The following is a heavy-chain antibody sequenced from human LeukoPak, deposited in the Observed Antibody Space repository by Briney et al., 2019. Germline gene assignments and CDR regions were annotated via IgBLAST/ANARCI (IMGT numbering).Heavy chain of an antibody. J-gene: IGHJ4*02. CDR1: GFTFSSYG. D-gene: IGHD3-3*01. CDR2: IGSNK. Sequence: GGSLRLSCAASGFTFSSYGMHWARQAPGKGLEWVAFIGSNKYYADSVNGRFPISRYNSKNTLYLQMNSLRAEDTAVYYCAKTYYDFWSGSGCFDYWGQGTLVTVSS. V-gene: IGHV3-30*02. CDR3: AKTYYDFWSGSGCFDY.